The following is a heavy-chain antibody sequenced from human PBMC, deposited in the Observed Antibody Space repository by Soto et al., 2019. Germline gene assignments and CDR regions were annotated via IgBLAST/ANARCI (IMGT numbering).Heavy chain of an antibody. CDR1: GFTFSTYA. D-gene: IGHD3-22*01. Sequence: EVQLLESGGGLVQPGGSLRLSCAASGFTFSTYAMSWVRQAPGQGLEWVSSISGSGRNTYYTDSVKGRFAISRDNSRNTLFLQMSILRAEDTVVYYCAKDDSSSLGMDVWGQGTTVTVSS. J-gene: IGHJ6*02. CDR3: AKDDSSSLGMDV. CDR2: ISGSGRNT. V-gene: IGHV3-23*01.